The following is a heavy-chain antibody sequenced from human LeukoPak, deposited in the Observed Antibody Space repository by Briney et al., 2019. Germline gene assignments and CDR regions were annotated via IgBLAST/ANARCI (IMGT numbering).Heavy chain of an antibody. V-gene: IGHV3-7*01. CDR1: GFTTHYS. CDR3: TGGSDKVLSGEYYYYMDV. J-gene: IGHJ6*03. Sequence: PGGSLRLSCTAPGFTTHYSLNWVRHSPGKGMEWVANIHRDGRVQHYVDSGEGRFTIARDSTKNSLALQMHCVRAEDTAVYYCTGGSDKVLSGEYYYYMDVWGTGTTVTVSS. CDR2: IHRDGRVQ. D-gene: IGHD2/OR15-2a*01.